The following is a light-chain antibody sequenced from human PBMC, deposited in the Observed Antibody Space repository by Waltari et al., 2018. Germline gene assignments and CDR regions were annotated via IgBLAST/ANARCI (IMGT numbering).Light chain of an antibody. J-gene: IGLJ1*01. CDR3: QVWDANNEPGL. CDR1: NIGTKS. V-gene: IGLV3-21*01. CDR2: YDS. Sequence: SYVLTQQPSVSVAPGETARHTCGGNNIGTKSVHWYRQKPGQAPVLVISYDSDRPSGIPERFSGSNSGDTATLTISRVEAGDEADYYCQVWDANNEPGLFGTGTEVTV.